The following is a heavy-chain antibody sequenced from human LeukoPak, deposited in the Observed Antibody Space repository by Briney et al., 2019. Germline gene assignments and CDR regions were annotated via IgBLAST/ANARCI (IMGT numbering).Heavy chain of an antibody. D-gene: IGHD3-10*01. CDR3: AREGVVLWFGELLSIGMDV. Sequence: GGSLRLSCAASGFTFDDYGMHWVRQVPGKGLEWVSGISWNSGSIVYADSVKGRFTISRDNAKNSLNLQMNSLRAEDTAIYYCAREGVVLWFGELLSIGMDVWGQGTTVTVSS. CDR1: GFTFDDYG. CDR2: ISWNSGSI. J-gene: IGHJ6*02. V-gene: IGHV3-9*01.